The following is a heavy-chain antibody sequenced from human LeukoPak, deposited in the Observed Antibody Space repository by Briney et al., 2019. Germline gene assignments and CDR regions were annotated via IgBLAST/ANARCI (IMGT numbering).Heavy chain of an antibody. V-gene: IGHV3-23*01. CDR3: AKHEALAAPAPFDY. CDR2: ISGSGGST. CDR1: GFTFNSYV. J-gene: IGHJ4*02. Sequence: SGGSLRLSCAASGFTFNSYVMSWVRQAPGKGLEWVSAISGSGGSTYYADSVKGRFTISRDNSKNTLYLQMNSLRAEDTAVYYCAKHEALAAPAPFDYWGQGTLVTISS. D-gene: IGHD6-19*01.